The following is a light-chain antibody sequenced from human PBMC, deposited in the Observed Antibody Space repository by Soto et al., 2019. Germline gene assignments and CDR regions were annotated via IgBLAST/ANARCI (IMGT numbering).Light chain of an antibody. Sequence: DIQMTQSPSTLSASVGDRVTITCRASQSVSSWLAWYQQKPGKAPKLLIYDASSLESGVPSRFSGSGSGTEFTLTISSLQPDDFATHYCQQYNILRTFGQGTKVDIK. CDR2: DAS. CDR3: QQYNILRT. J-gene: IGKJ1*01. V-gene: IGKV1-5*01. CDR1: QSVSSW.